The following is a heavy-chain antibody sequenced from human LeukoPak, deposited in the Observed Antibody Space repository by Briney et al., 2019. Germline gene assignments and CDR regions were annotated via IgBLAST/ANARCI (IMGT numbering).Heavy chain of an antibody. V-gene: IGHV3-30-3*02. Sequence: GRSLRLSCAASGFTFSSYAMHWVRQAPGKGLEWVAVISYDGSNKYYADSVKGRFTISRDNSKNTLYLQMNSLRAEDTAVYYCAKRSGSSGYYYEDYWGQGTLVTVSS. J-gene: IGHJ4*02. D-gene: IGHD3-22*01. CDR3: AKRSGSSGYYYEDY. CDR1: GFTFSSYA. CDR2: ISYDGSNK.